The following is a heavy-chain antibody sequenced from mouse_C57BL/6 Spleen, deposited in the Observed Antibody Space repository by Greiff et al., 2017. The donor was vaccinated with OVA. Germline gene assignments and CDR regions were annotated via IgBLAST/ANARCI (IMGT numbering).Heavy chain of an antibody. CDR1: GFTFSSYA. V-gene: IGHV5-4*01. CDR3: AREGGLGRTYAMDY. D-gene: IGHD4-1*01. J-gene: IGHJ4*01. Sequence: EVQRVESGGGLVKPGGSLKLSCAASGFTFSSYAMSWVRQTPEKRLEWVATISDGGSYTYYPDNVKGRFTISRDNAKNNLYLQMSHLKSEDTAMYYCAREGGLGRTYAMDYWGQGTSVTVSS. CDR2: ISDGGSYT.